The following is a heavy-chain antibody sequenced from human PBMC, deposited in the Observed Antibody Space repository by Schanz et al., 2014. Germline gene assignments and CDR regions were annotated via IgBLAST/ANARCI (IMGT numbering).Heavy chain of an antibody. CDR2: INSVGSTT. J-gene: IGHJ3*02. V-gene: IGHV3-74*01. Sequence: EVQLVQSGGGLVQPGGSLRLSCAASGFTFSSHWMHWVRQDPGKGLVWVARINSVGSTTDYANSATSRFTISRDNAKNTLYLQMNTLRAEDTAVYYCARKMKLGVYGGKGHDSLDIWGQGTMVTVSS. CDR1: GFTFSSHW. D-gene: IGHD4-17*01. CDR3: ARKMKLGVYGGKGHDSLDI.